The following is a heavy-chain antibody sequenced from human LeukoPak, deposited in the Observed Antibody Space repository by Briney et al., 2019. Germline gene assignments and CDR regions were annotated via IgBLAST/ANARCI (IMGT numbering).Heavy chain of an antibody. J-gene: IGHJ6*03. CDR2: ISYHGINE. Sequence: PGRSLRLSCAASGFSFSDYNMHWVRQAPGKGLEWMAVISYHGINEYYADSVKGRFTISRDNSKSTLHLQMNSLRAEDTAVYYCARDPTREQQLAFGYYYYYMDVWGKGTTVTISS. D-gene: IGHD6-13*01. V-gene: IGHV3-30*03. CDR3: ARDPTREQQLAFGYYYYYMDV. CDR1: GFSFSDYN.